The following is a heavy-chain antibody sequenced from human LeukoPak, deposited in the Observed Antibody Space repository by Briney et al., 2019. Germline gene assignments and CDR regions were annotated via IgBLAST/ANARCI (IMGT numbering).Heavy chain of an antibody. V-gene: IGHV1-2*02. J-gene: IGHJ4*02. CDR3: ARTLYIGAVPGGFDY. CDR2: INPKNAGT. CDR1: GYTFTGHY. D-gene: IGHD6-13*01. Sequence: GASVKVSCKASGYTFTGHYMHWVRQAPGQGLEWMGWINPKNAGTNFAQRFQGRVTMTRGTSISTVYMELSRLRSDDTALYCCARTLYIGAVPGGFDYWGQGTLITVSS.